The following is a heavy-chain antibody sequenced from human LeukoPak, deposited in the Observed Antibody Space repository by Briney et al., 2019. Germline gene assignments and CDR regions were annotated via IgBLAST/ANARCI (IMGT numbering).Heavy chain of an antibody. V-gene: IGHV1-8*01. CDR1: GYTFTSYD. J-gene: IGHJ6*03. D-gene: IGHD1-26*01. CDR2: MNPNSGNT. CDR3: ARGGRSGSYLSRYYYYMDV. Sequence: ASVKVSCKASGYTFTSYDINWVRQATGQGLEWMGWMNPNSGNTGYAQKFQGRVTMTRNTSISTAYMELSSLRSEDTAVYYCARGGRSGSYLSRYYYYMDVWGKGTTVTVSS.